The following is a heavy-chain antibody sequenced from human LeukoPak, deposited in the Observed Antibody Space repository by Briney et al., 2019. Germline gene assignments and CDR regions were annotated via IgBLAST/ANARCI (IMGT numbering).Heavy chain of an antibody. V-gene: IGHV3-21*01. J-gene: IGHJ5*02. CDR2: ISSGGMWI. Sequence: PGGSLRLSCAASGFTFSSYSMNWVRQAPGKGLEWVSSISSGGMWIYYADSLKGRFTISRDNAKNSLYLQMKSLRVEDTAVYYCARDAGGRTQREGWFDPWGQGTLATVSS. CDR3: ARDAGGRTQREGWFDP. CDR1: GFTFSSYS. D-gene: IGHD1-26*01.